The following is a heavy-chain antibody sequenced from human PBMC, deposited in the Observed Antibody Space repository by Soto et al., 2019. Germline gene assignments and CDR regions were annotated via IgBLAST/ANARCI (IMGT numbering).Heavy chain of an antibody. CDR1: SGSFSGYY. CDR2: ISQSGHT. CDR3: ARAPKVSGASQTRPDF. D-gene: IGHD6-25*01. Sequence: SETLSLTCSIYSGSFSGYYWSWIRQPPGKGLEWIGEISQSGHTNYSPSLKSRVSISIDTSKKQFSLNLASVSAADTAVYYCARAPKVSGASQTRPDFWGQGTLVTVSS. J-gene: IGHJ4*02. V-gene: IGHV4-34*01.